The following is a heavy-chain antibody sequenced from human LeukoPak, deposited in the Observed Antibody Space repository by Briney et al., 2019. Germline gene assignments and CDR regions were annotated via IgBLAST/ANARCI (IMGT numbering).Heavy chain of an antibody. J-gene: IGHJ5*02. Sequence: SETLSLTCAVYGGSFSGYYWSWIRQPPGKGLEWIGEINHSGSTNYNPSLKSRVTISVDTSKNQFSLKLSSVTAADTAVYYCAGGYGSKQRYYYGSGSYSWDWFDPWGQGTLVTVSS. CDR1: GGSFSGYY. V-gene: IGHV4-34*01. CDR2: INHSGST. D-gene: IGHD3-10*01. CDR3: AGGYGSKQRYYYGSGSYSWDWFDP.